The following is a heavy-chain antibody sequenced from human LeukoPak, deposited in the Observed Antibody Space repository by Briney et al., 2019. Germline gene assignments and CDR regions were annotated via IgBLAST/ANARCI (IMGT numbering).Heavy chain of an antibody. CDR3: ARDARVVLDY. D-gene: IGHD2-15*01. CDR2: MKQDGGEK. CDR1: GFTFSNYW. Sequence: GGPLRLSCAASGFTFSNYWMSWVRQAPGKGLEWVANMKQDGGEKYYVDSVKGRFTISRDNAKGSLYLQMNSLRAEDTAVYYCARDARVVLDYWGQGALVTVSS. J-gene: IGHJ4*02. V-gene: IGHV3-7*01.